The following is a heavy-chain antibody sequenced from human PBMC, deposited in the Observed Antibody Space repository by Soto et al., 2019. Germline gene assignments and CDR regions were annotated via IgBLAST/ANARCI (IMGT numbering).Heavy chain of an antibody. CDR2: ISAYNGNT. V-gene: IGHV1-18*01. J-gene: IGHJ6*03. D-gene: IGHD2-2*01. Sequence: GASVKVSCKASGYTFTSYGSSWVRQAPGQGLEWMGWISAYNGNTNYAQKLQGRVTMTTDTSTSTAYMELRSLRSDDTAVYYCARGGPAAKLRYYYYYYMDVWGKGTTVTVSS. CDR3: ARGGPAAKLRYYYYYYMDV. CDR1: GYTFTSYG.